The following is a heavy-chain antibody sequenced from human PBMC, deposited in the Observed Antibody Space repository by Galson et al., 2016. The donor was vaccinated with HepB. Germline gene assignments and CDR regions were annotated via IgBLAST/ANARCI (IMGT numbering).Heavy chain of an antibody. CDR1: GGSISSDYY. CDR2: IYSNEDT. Sequence: SETLSLTCIVSGGSISSDYYWGWIRQSPGRGLEWIGSIYSNEDTFYSPSLKSRVTISVDTHKNQLSLRLDSVTAADTGLYYCATGIVVAGKMYYHYMDVWGQGTTVTVSS. D-gene: IGHD6-19*01. J-gene: IGHJ6*03. CDR3: ATGIVVAGKMYYHYMDV. V-gene: IGHV4-39*01.